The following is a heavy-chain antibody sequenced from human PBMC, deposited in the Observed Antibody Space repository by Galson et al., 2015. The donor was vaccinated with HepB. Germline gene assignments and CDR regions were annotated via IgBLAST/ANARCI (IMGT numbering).Heavy chain of an antibody. J-gene: IGHJ4*02. V-gene: IGHV4-59*01. CDR3: ARDPTLAEAGL. CDR1: GGFLNFYY. Sequence: SETLSLTCTVSGGFLNFYYWSWIRQPPGMGLEWIGYVYSSGSTNYSPSLESRVTISVDMSKNQFSLKLSSVTAADTAVYYCARDPTLAEAGLWGQGILVTVSS. D-gene: IGHD6-13*01. CDR2: VYSSGST.